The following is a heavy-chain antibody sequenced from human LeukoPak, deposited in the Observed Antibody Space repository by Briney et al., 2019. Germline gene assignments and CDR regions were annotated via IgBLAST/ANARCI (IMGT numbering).Heavy chain of an antibody. Sequence: ASVKVSCKASGYTFISYYIHWVRQAPGQGLEWMGIINPSGGSTSYAQKFQGRLTMTRDTSTNTVYMELSSLRSEDTAVYYCARVTPFGSGSYNGYWGQGTLVTVSS. CDR3: ARVTPFGSGSYNGY. CDR2: INPSGGST. CDR1: GYTFISYY. V-gene: IGHV1-46*01. D-gene: IGHD3-10*01. J-gene: IGHJ4*02.